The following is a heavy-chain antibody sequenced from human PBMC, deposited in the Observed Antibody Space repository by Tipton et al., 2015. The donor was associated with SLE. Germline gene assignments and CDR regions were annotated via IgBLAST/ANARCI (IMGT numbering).Heavy chain of an antibody. J-gene: IGHJ4*02. V-gene: IGHV3-21*04. CDR1: GFTFSSHA. D-gene: IGHD2-8*01. CDR2: ISDAYI. CDR3: AKVRHPGGGYYWEYFDY. Sequence: SLRLSCAASGFTFSSHAMNWVRQAPGKGLEWVSFISDAYIYYADSVKGRFTISRDTSQNTLYLQMNSLRAEDTAVYYCAKVRHPGGGYYWEYFDYWGQGTLVTVSS.